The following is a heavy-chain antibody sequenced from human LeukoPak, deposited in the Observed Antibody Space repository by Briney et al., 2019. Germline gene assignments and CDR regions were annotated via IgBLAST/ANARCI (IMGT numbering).Heavy chain of an antibody. CDR3: ATAGSSELLWDYAMDV. J-gene: IGHJ6*02. CDR2: IYAGGST. CDR1: GFTVSSNY. D-gene: IGHD3-10*01. Sequence: GGSLRLSCAASGFTVSSNYMSWVRQAPPTGLDWVSLIYAGGSTYYADAVKVRFTISRHNSKNTLHLQMNSLRVEDTAVYYCATAGSSELLWDYAMDVWGQGTTVTVSS. V-gene: IGHV3-53*04.